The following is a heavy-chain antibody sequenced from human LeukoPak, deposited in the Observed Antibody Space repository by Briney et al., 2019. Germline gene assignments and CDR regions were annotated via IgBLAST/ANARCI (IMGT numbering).Heavy chain of an antibody. J-gene: IGHJ4*02. D-gene: IGHD3-3*01. Sequence: GGSLRLSCATSGFTFSSYSMNWVRQAPGKGLEWVSSISSSSSYIYYADSVKGQFTISRDNAKNSLYLQMNSLRAEDTAVYYCARSVGRYYDFWSGPLDYWGQGTLGTVSS. CDR1: GFTFSSYS. V-gene: IGHV3-21*01. CDR3: ARSVGRYYDFWSGPLDY. CDR2: ISSSSSYI.